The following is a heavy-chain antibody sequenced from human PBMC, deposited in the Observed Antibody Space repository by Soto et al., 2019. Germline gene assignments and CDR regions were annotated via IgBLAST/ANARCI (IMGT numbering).Heavy chain of an antibody. CDR2: IYWDDDK. CDR1: GFSLSTYHMG. J-gene: IGHJ4*02. D-gene: IGHD4-17*01. V-gene: IGHV2-5*02. Sequence: ASGPTLVNPHRPSLTCDFSGFSLSTYHMGVAWIRQPPGKALEWLALIYWDDDKRYSPSLKDRLAISKDTSSNQVVLTITNIDPGDSATYFCAHAGDYDLLTFDHWGPGTLVTVSS. CDR3: AHAGDYDLLTFDH.